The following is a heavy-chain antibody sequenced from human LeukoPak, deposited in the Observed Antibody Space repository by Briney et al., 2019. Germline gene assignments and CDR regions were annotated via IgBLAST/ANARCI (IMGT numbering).Heavy chain of an antibody. J-gene: IGHJ4*02. CDR2: IGTVGDT. Sequence: PGGSLRLSCAVSGFTFSTYDIHWVRQATGNGLEWISSIGTVGDTYYSPSVKGRFTISRENAKSSLYLQMNNLRVGDTAIYYCVRGAAGYDYWGQGTLVTVSS. D-gene: IGHD5-12*01. CDR1: GFTFSTYD. V-gene: IGHV3-13*01. CDR3: VRGAAGYDY.